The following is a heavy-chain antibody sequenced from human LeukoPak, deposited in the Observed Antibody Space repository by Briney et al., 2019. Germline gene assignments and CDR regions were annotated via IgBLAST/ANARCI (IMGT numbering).Heavy chain of an antibody. J-gene: IGHJ6*03. V-gene: IGHV3-48*01. Sequence: PGGSLRLSCAASGFTFSSYSMNRVRQAPGKGLEWVSYISSSSSTIYYADSVKGRFTISRDNAKNSLYLQMNSLRAEDTAVYYCARGLFSSSSYYYYYMDVWGKGTTVTVSS. CDR2: ISSSSSTI. D-gene: IGHD6-6*01. CDR1: GFTFSSYS. CDR3: ARGLFSSSSYYYYYMDV.